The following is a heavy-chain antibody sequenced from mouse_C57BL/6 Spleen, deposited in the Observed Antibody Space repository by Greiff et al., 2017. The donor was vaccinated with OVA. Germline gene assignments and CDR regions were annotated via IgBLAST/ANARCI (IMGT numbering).Heavy chain of an antibody. CDR2: INPSTGGT. CDR1: GYTFTSSW. CDR3: ARERTYYFDY. Sequence: QVQLQQSGPELVQPGASVKLSCKASGYTFTSSWMHWVKQRPGQGLEWIGNINPSTGGTNYNEKFKSKATLTVDKSSSTAYMQLSSLTSEDSAVYYCARERTYYFDYWGQGTTLTVSS. V-gene: IGHV1-53*01. J-gene: IGHJ2*01.